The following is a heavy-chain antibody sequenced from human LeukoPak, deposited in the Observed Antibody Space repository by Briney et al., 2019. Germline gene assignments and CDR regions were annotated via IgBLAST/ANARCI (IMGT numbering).Heavy chain of an antibody. CDR3: ARDLEEQQLAQDY. Sequence: ASVKVSCKASGYTFTGYYMHWVRQAPGQGLEWMGWINPNSGGTNYARKFQGRVTMTRDTSISTAYMELSRLRSDDTAVYYCARDLEEQQLAQDYWGQGTLVTVSS. J-gene: IGHJ4*02. CDR1: GYTFTGYY. CDR2: INPNSGGT. D-gene: IGHD6-13*01. V-gene: IGHV1-2*02.